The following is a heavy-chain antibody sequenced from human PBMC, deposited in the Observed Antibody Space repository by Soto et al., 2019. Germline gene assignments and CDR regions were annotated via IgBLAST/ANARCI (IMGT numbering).Heavy chain of an antibody. CDR2: INHSGST. V-gene: IGHV4-34*01. J-gene: IGHJ6*01. Sequence: SETLSLTCAVYGGSFSGYYWSWIRHPPGKGLEWIGEINHSGSTNYNPSLKSRVTISVDTSKNQCSLKLSSVTAADTSVYYCARARTYYYDSSGYLFVGYYYGMEVWGQGTTVTVSS. CDR1: GGSFSGYY. D-gene: IGHD3-22*01. CDR3: ARARTYYYDSSGYLFVGYYYGMEV.